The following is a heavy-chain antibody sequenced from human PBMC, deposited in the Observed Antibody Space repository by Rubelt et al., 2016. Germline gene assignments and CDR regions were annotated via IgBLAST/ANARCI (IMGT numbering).Heavy chain of an antibody. D-gene: IGHD6-13*01. CDR2: IYSGGST. Sequence: EVQLVESGGGLVQPGGSLRLSCAASGFTVSSNYMSRVRQAPGKGLEWVSFIYSGGSTSYAYSVKGLFTISRDNSKNTLDLQMNSLRAEDTAVYYCTRDVGSWTDFDSWGRGTLVTVSS. J-gene: IGHJ4*02. CDR1: GFTVSSNY. V-gene: IGHV3-66*02. CDR3: TRDVGSWTDFDS.